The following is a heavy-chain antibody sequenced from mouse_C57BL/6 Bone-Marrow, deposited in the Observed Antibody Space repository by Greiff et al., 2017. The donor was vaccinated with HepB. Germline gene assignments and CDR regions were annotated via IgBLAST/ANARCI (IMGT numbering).Heavy chain of an antibody. J-gene: IGHJ3*01. D-gene: IGHD2-1*01. CDR1: GYAFSSYW. V-gene: IGHV1-80*01. Sequence: VKLMESGAELVKPGASVKISCKASGYAFSSYWMNWVKQRPGKGLEWIGQIYPGDGDTNYNGKVKGKATLNADKSSSTAYMQLSSLTSEDSAVYFCAREGGNWFAYWGQGTLVTVSA. CDR2: IYPGDGDT. CDR3: AREGGNWFAY.